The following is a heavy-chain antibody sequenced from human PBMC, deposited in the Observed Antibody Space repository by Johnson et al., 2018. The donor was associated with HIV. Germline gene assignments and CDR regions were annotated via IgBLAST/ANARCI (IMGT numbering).Heavy chain of an antibody. CDR2: INAAGSAK. V-gene: IGHV3-7*05. CDR3: ARKHYYDRSGQGGGLDI. CDR1: GFSFSSTW. Sequence: EVQLVESGGGLVQPGGSLRLSCAASGFSFSSTWMTWVRQAPGKGLEWVAFINAAGSAKTYMDSARGRFTSSRDNAKNSVYMQMNSLRAEDTALYYCARKHYYDRSGQGGGLDIWGQGTMVTVSS. J-gene: IGHJ3*02. D-gene: IGHD3-22*01.